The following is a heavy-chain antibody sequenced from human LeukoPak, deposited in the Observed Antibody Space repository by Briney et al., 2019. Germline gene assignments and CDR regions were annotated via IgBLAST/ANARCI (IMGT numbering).Heavy chain of an antibody. CDR1: GFTFSSYT. Sequence: GGSLRLSCAASGFTFSSYTINWVRQAPGKGLEWVSSISSSSSYIYYADSVKGRFTISRDNAKNSLYLQMNSLRAEDTAVYYCARDQIGSYGTDYWGQGTLVTVSS. CDR2: ISSSSSYI. V-gene: IGHV3-21*01. D-gene: IGHD1-26*01. CDR3: ARDQIGSYGTDY. J-gene: IGHJ4*02.